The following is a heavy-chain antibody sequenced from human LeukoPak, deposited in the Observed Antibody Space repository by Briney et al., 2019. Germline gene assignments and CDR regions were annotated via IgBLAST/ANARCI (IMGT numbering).Heavy chain of an antibody. J-gene: IGHJ6*03. CDR2: IYTSGST. Sequence: PSETLSLTCTVSGGSIGSYYWSWIRQPAGKGLEWIGRIYTSGSTNYNPSLKSRVTMSVDTSKNQFSLKLSSVTAADTAVYYCARDVAIIMGFTVTTHYYYYMDVWGKGTTVTVSS. CDR3: ARDVAIIMGFTVTTHYYYYMDV. CDR1: GGSIGSYY. D-gene: IGHD4-17*01. V-gene: IGHV4-4*07.